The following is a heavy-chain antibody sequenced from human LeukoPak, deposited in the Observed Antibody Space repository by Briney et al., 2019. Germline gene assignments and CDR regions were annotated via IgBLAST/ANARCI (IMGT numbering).Heavy chain of an antibody. D-gene: IGHD3-10*01. CDR3: TIDFDGSGSYYNVSA. J-gene: IGHJ4*02. CDR1: GFTFSNAW. V-gene: IGHV3-15*01. Sequence: PGGSLRLSCAASGFTFSNAWMSWVRQAPGKGLEWVGRIKSKTDGGTTDYAAPVKGRFTISRDDSKNTLYLQMNSLKTEDTAVYYCTIDFDGSGSYYNVSAWGQGTLVTVSS. CDR2: IKSKTDGGTT.